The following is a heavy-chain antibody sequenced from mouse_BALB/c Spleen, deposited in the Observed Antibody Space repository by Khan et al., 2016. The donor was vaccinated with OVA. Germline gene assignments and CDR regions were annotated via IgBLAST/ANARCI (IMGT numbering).Heavy chain of an antibody. V-gene: IGHV1S81*02. J-gene: IGHJ2*01. CDR2: TNPTNGRT. D-gene: IGHD1-1*01. CDR3: ARIKKIVATYFDY. Sequence: QVQLQQPGAELVKAGASVKMSCKASGYTFTSYWMLWVKQRLGQGLEWFAETNPTNGRTYYNEKFKSKATLTVDQSSSTAYMLLSGPTFEDSAVYYCARIKKIVATYFDYWGQGTTLTVSS. CDR1: GYTFTSYW.